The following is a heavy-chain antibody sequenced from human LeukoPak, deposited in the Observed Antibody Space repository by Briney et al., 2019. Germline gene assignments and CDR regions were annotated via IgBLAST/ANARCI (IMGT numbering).Heavy chain of an antibody. V-gene: IGHV3-74*01. Sequence: GGSLRLSCAATGFTFSRYWMHWVRQAPGKGLVWVSRINSDASRTNYADSVKGRFTISRDNAKNTLYLHMNSLRAEDTAVYYCTANWFDPWGQGTLVTVSS. CDR2: INSDASRT. CDR3: TANWFDP. J-gene: IGHJ5*02. CDR1: GFTFSRYW.